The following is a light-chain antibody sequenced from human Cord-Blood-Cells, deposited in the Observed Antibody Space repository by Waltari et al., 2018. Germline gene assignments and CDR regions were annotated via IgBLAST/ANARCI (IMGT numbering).Light chain of an antibody. J-gene: IGKJ5*01. V-gene: IGKV3-11*01. CDR2: DAS. Sequence: EIVLTQSPATLSLSPGESSTLSCRASQSVSSYLAWYQQKPGQAPRLLIYDASNRATGIPARFSGSGSGTDFTLTISSLEPEEFAVYYCQQRSNWPLFGQGTRLEIK. CDR3: QQRSNWPL. CDR1: QSVSSY.